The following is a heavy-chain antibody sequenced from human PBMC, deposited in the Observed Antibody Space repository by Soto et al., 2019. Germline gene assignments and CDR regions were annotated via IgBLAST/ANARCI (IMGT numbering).Heavy chain of an antibody. CDR3: AKDNGGYYDSSGNFEY. D-gene: IGHD3-22*01. V-gene: IGHV3-9*01. J-gene: IGHJ4*02. CDR1: GFTFDDYA. Sequence: VQLVESGGGLVKPGESLRLSCVASGFTFDDYAMHWVRQVPGKGLEWVSGISWNGATMDYGDSVKGRFTISRDNDKNSLYLQMNSLRPEDTAFYYCAKDNGGYYDSSGNFEYWGQGTLVTVSS. CDR2: ISWNGATM.